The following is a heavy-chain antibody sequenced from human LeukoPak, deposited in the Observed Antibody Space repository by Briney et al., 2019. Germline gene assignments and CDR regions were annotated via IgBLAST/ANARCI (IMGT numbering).Heavy chain of an antibody. CDR1: GFTFSSYA. CDR3: AKVANNYDSSGYLLPAFDY. CDR2: ISGSGGST. V-gene: IGHV3-23*01. D-gene: IGHD3-22*01. J-gene: IGHJ4*02. Sequence: GGSLRLSCAASGFTFSSYAMSWVRQAPGKGREWVSAISGSGGSTYYADSVKGRFTIYRDNSKNTLYLQMNSLRAEDTAVYYCAKVANNYDSSGYLLPAFDYWGQGTLVTVSS.